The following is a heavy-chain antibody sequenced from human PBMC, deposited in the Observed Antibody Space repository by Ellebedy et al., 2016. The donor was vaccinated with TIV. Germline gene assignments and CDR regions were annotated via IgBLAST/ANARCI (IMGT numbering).Heavy chain of an antibody. CDR2: INPNTGGT. J-gene: IGHJ4*02. CDR1: GYTFTDYY. Sequence: ASVKVSCKASGYTFTDYYIHWVRQAPGQGLEWMGWINPNTGGTIFAQKFQGWDTVTRDTSISTAYMELSRLRFNDTAQYFCARSYGYAGALDYWGQGTLVTVSS. V-gene: IGHV1-2*04. CDR3: ARSYGYAGALDY. D-gene: IGHD5-12*01.